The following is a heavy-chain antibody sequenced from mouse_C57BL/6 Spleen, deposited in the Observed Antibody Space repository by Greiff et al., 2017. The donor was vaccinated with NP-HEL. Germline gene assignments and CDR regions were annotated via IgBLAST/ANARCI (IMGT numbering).Heavy chain of an antibody. D-gene: IGHD1-1*01. J-gene: IGHJ2*01. CDR1: GYTFTSYW. Sequence: VQLQQPGTELVKPGASVKLSCKASGYTFTSYWMHWVKQRPGQGLEWIGYINPSNGGTNYNEKFKSKATLTVDKSSSTAYMQLSSLTSEDSAVYYCARSWNYYGSSYEDFDYWGQGTTLTVSS. V-gene: IGHV1-53*01. CDR2: INPSNGGT. CDR3: ARSWNYYGSSYEDFDY.